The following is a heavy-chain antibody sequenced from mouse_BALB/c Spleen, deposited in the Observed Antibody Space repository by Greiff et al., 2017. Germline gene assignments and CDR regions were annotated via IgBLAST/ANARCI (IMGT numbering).Heavy chain of an antibody. Sequence: VKLVESGPGLVQPSQSLSITCTVSGFSLTSYGVHWVRQSPGKGLEWLGVIWSGGSTDYNAAFISRLSISKDNSKSQVFFKMNSLQANDTAIYYCARNKYSHYAMDYWGQGTSVTVSS. V-gene: IGHV2-2*02. CDR2: IWSGGST. D-gene: IGHD2-10*02. CDR1: GFSLTSYG. J-gene: IGHJ4*01. CDR3: ARNKYSHYAMDY.